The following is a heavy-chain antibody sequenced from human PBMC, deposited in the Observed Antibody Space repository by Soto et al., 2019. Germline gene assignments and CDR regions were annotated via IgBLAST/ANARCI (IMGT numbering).Heavy chain of an antibody. Sequence: SETLSLTCTVSGGSISSYYWSWIRQPPGKGLEWIGYIYYSGTTNYNPSLKSRVTISVDKSKNQFSLKLSSVTAADTAVYYCARGAWDFDYWGQGTLVTVSS. V-gene: IGHV4-59*01. J-gene: IGHJ4*02. CDR2: IYYSGTT. CDR3: ARGAWDFDY. CDR1: GGSISSYY.